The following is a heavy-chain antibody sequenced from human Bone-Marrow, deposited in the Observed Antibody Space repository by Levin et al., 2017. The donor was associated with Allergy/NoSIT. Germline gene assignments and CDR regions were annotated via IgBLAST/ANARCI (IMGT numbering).Heavy chain of an antibody. CDR3: AGDESGRLGDYYYGMDV. CDR2: ISYDGSNK. CDR1: GFTFSSYA. J-gene: IGHJ6*02. V-gene: IGHV3-30-3*01. D-gene: IGHD1-26*01. Sequence: GGSLRLSCAASGFTFSSYAMHWVRQAPGKGLEWVAVISYDGSNKYYADSVKGRFTISRDNSKNTLYLQMNSLRAEDTAVYYCAGDESGRLGDYYYGMDVWGQGTTVTVSS.